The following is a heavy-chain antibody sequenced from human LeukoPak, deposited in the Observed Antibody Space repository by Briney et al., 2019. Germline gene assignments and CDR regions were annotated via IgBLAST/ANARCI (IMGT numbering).Heavy chain of an antibody. Sequence: PSQTLSLTCTVSGGSISSGDYCWHWIRQPPGTGLEWIGYMSNSGSTYYNPSLKSRVTISVDTSKNQFSLKLNSVTAADTAVYYCARSAHSSGWYDYWGQGTLVTVSS. V-gene: IGHV4-30-4*08. J-gene: IGHJ4*02. CDR3: ARSAHSSGWYDY. CDR2: MSNSGST. D-gene: IGHD6-19*01. CDR1: GGSISSGDYC.